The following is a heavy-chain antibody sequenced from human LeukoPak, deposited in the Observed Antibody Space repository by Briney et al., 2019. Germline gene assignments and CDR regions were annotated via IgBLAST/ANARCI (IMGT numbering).Heavy chain of an antibody. D-gene: IGHD3-10*02. J-gene: IGHJ6*04. CDR2: ISWNSGNI. Sequence: GGSLRLSCAASGFTFDDYAMHWVRQAPGKGLEWVSGISWNSGNIGYADSVKGRFTISRDNAKNSLYLQMNSLRAEDTAVYYCAELGITMIGGVWGKGTTVTISS. V-gene: IGHV3-9*01. CDR3: AELGITMIGGV. CDR1: GFTFDDYA.